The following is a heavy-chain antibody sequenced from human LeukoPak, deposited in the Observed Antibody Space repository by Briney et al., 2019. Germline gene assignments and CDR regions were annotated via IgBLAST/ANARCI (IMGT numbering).Heavy chain of an antibody. CDR2: ISGSSTTI. CDR1: GFTFSSYS. Sequence: HSGGSLRLSCAASGFTFSSYSMNWVRQAPGKGLEWVSYISGSSTTIYYADSVKGRFTISRDNAKNSLYLQMNSLRDEDTAVYYCASLSLYSSSWSPSGHYWGQGTLVTVSA. V-gene: IGHV3-48*02. J-gene: IGHJ4*02. CDR3: ASLSLYSSSWSPSGHY. D-gene: IGHD6-13*01.